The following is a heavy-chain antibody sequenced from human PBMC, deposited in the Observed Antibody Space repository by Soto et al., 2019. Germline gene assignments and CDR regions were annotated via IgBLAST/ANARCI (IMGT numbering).Heavy chain of an antibody. CDR3: ARRYGGNFDY. CDR2: IYYSGST. Sequence: SETLSLTCTVSGTSISSSSYYWGWIRQPPGKGLEWIGSIYYSGSTYYNPSLKSRVTISVDTSKNQFSLKLSSVTAADTAVYYCARRYGGNFDYGGQGNLVTVSS. J-gene: IGHJ4*02. CDR1: GTSISSSSYY. V-gene: IGHV4-39*01. D-gene: IGHD3-16*01.